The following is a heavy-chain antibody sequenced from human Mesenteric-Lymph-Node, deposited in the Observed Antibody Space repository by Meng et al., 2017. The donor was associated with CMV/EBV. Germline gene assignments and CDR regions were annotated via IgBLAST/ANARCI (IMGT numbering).Heavy chain of an antibody. V-gene: IGHV1-18*01. J-gene: IGHJ4*02. Sequence: GESLKISCAASGFTFSTYTMHWVRQAPGQGLEWMGWISAYNGNTNYAQKLQGRVTMTTDTSTSTAYMELRSLRSDDTAVYYCARVVIKYYFDYWGQGTLVTVSS. D-gene: IGHD3-22*01. CDR2: ISAYNGNT. CDR1: GFTFSTYT. CDR3: ARVVIKYYFDY.